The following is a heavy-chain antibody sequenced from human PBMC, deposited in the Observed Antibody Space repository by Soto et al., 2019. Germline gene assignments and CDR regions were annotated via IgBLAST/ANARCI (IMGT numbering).Heavy chain of an antibody. V-gene: IGHV1-24*01. CDR3: ATGASYDFLSCYYQRPVFYP. D-gene: IGHD3-9*01. CDR1: GYTLTELS. J-gene: IGHJ5*02. CDR2: FDPEDGET. Sequence: ASVKASCKVSGYTLTELSMHWVREAPGKGLEWMGGFDPEDGETIYAQKFQGRVTMTEDTSTDTAYMELSSLRSEDTAVYYCATGASYDFLSCYYQRPVFYPWGQGTLVTVSS.